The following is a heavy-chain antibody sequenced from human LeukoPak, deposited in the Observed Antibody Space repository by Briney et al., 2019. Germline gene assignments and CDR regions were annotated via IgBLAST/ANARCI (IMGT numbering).Heavy chain of an antibody. Sequence: SETLSLTCTVSGGSISSYYWSWIRQSPGKGLQWIGYIFYSGSTNYNPSLKSRVTISVDTSKNQFSLNLTSVTAADTALYYCARGPTRYYFDYWGQGTLFTVSS. D-gene: IGHD1-1*01. CDR2: IFYSGST. CDR3: ARGPTRYYFDY. V-gene: IGHV4-59*01. CDR1: GGSISSYY. J-gene: IGHJ4*02.